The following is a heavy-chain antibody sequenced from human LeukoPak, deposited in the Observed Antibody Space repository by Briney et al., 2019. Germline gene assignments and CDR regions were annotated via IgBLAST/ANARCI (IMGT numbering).Heavy chain of an antibody. J-gene: IGHJ5*01. CDR1: GYTLTELS. D-gene: IGHD6-19*01. Sequence: VASVKVSCKVSGYTLTELSMHWVRQAPGKGLEWMGGFDPEVGETIYAQKFQGRVTMTEDTSTDTAYMELSSLRSEDTAVYYCATDFSFGSDWCWGFVSWGQGTLVTVSS. V-gene: IGHV1-24*01. CDR3: ATDFSFGSDWCWGFVS. CDR2: FDPEVGET.